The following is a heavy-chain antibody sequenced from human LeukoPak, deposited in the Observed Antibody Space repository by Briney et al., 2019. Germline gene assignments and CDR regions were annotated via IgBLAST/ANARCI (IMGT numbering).Heavy chain of an antibody. V-gene: IGHV1-18*01. CDR1: GYTFTSYD. CDR2: ISGYNGNT. CDR3: ARGGYSSGYDY. Sequence: SVKVSCKASGYTFTSYDVSWVRQAPGQGLEWMGWISGYNGNTNYAQKLQGRVTVTTDTSTSTAYMELRSLRSDDSAVYYCARGGYSSGYDYWGQGTLVTVSS. D-gene: IGHD5-18*01. J-gene: IGHJ4*02.